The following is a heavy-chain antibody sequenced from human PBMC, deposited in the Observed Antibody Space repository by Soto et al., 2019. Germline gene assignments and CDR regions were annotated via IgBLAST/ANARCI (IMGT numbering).Heavy chain of an antibody. Sequence: SETLSITCTVSGGSISSYYWSWFRQPPGKGLEWIGYIYYSGSTNYNPSLKSRVTISVDTSKNQFSLKLSSVTAADTAVYYCARLKGYCSGGSCYEPTDAFDIWGQGTMVTVSS. V-gene: IGHV4-59*08. CDR2: IYYSGST. CDR1: GGSISSYY. D-gene: IGHD2-15*01. J-gene: IGHJ3*02. CDR3: ARLKGYCSGGSCYEPTDAFDI.